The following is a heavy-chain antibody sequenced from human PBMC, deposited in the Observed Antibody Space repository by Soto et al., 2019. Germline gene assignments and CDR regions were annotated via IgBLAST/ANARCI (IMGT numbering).Heavy chain of an antibody. Sequence: EVQLVESGGGLVQPGGSLRLSCAASGFSVSDNYMSWVRQAPGKGLEWISVIYSSGDTYYADSVKGRLTISRDISRNTLYLQIKDLRVEDTAIYYCARDPGYGSGVSFDPWGQGIPVTVSS. CDR3: ARDPGYGSGVSFDP. CDR2: IYSSGDT. V-gene: IGHV3-66*01. J-gene: IGHJ5*02. D-gene: IGHD6-19*01. CDR1: GFSVSDNY.